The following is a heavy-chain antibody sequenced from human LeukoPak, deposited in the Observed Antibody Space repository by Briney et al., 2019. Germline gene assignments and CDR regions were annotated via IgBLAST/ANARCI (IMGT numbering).Heavy chain of an antibody. J-gene: IGHJ4*02. D-gene: IGHD4-17*01. CDR3: TTGGVYGDYGDY. V-gene: IGHV3-15*01. CDR1: GFTFSNAW. Sequence: GGSLRLSCAASGFTFSNAWMSWVRQAPGKGLEWVGRIKSKTDGGTTDYAAPVKGRFTISRDDSKNTLHLQMNSLKTEDTAVYYCTTGGVYGDYGDYWGQGTLVTVSS. CDR2: IKSKTDGGTT.